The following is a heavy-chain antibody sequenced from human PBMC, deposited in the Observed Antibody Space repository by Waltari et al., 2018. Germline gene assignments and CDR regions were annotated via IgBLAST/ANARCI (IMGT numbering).Heavy chain of an antibody. CDR3: ARDKYCGGDCYSASDY. CDR1: GGTFSSYT. CDR2: IIPILGIA. D-gene: IGHD2-21*02. V-gene: IGHV1-69*08. Sequence: QVQLVQSGAEVKKPGSSVKVSCKASGGTFSSYTISWVRQAPGQGLEWMGRIIPILGIANYAQKFQGRVTITADKSTSTAYMELSSLRSEDTAVYYCARDKYCGGDCYSASDYWGQGTLVTVSS. J-gene: IGHJ4*02.